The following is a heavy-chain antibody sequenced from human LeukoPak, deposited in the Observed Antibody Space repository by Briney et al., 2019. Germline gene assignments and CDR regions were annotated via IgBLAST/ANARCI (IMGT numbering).Heavy chain of an antibody. CDR1: GPSISSSKYD. CDR3: ARHRYCANGVCYLVPRAFDP. Sequence: PAETLSLTRTLSGPSISSSKYDWAWLHQPPGKGPQWIVGVYYSGSTYYNPSLKSRVTISVDTSKNQFSLKLSSVTAADTAVYYCARHRYCANGVCYLVPRAFDPWGQGTLVTVSS. D-gene: IGHD2-8*01. V-gene: IGHV4-39*01. CDR2: VYYSGST. J-gene: IGHJ5*02.